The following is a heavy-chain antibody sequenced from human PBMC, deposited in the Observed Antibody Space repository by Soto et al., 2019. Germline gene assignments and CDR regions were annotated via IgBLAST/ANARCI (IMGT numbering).Heavy chain of an antibody. Sequence: QVQLQESGPGLVKPSETLSLTCTVSGGSISPYYWSWIRQPPGKGLEWIGYIYYSGNTEYNPSLKSRVTISGDTSKNQFSLKLSSVTAADTAVYYCARDWHYYDSSGYPRVYGMDVWGQGTTVTVSS. CDR3: ARDWHYYDSSGYPRVYGMDV. CDR2: IYYSGNT. D-gene: IGHD3-22*01. V-gene: IGHV4-59*01. J-gene: IGHJ6*02. CDR1: GGSISPYY.